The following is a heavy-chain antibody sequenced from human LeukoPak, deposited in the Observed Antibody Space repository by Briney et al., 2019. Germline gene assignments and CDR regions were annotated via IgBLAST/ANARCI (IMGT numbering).Heavy chain of an antibody. D-gene: IGHD6-25*01. Sequence: PGGSLRLSCAASGFTFSDYYMSWIRQAPGKGLECISYISSSGSTIYYADSVKGRFTISRDNAKNSLYLQMTSLTAEDTAVYYCAKGSGTSRPYYLDYWGRGTLVTVSS. CDR2: ISSSGSTI. CDR3: AKGSGTSRPYYLDY. J-gene: IGHJ4*02. V-gene: IGHV3-11*01. CDR1: GFTFSDYY.